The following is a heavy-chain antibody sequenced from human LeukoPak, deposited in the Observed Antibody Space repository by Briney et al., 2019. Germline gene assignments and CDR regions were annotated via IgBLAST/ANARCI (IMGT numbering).Heavy chain of an antibody. CDR2: INSDGSNT. Sequence: GGSLRLSCAASGFTFSIYWMHWVRQAPGKGLVWVSRINSDGSNTIYADSVKGRFTISRDNAKNKLYLQMNSLRAQDTAVYYCARVVPRGDYYGMDVWGQGTTVTVSS. J-gene: IGHJ6*02. CDR3: ARVVPRGDYYGMDV. V-gene: IGHV3-74*01. CDR1: GFTFSIYW.